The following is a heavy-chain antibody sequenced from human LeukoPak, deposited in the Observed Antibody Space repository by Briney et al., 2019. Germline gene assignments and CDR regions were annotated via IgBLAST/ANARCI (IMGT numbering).Heavy chain of an antibody. Sequence: SETLSLTCAVYGGSFSGYYWSWIRQPPGKGLEWIGEINHGGSTNYNPSLKSRVTISVDTSKNQFSLKLSSVTAADTAVYYCARGRGYYYGSGTGWFDPWGQGTQVTVSS. CDR3: ARGRGYYYGSGTGWFDP. CDR2: INHGGST. J-gene: IGHJ5*02. D-gene: IGHD3-10*01. V-gene: IGHV4-34*01. CDR1: GGSFSGYY.